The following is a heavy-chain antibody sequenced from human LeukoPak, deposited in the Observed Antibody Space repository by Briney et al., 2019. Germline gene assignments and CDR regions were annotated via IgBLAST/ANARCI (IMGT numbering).Heavy chain of an antibody. J-gene: IGHJ4*02. D-gene: IGHD1-7*01. CDR2: IYYSGST. Sequence: SETLSLACTVSGGSISSYYWSWIRQPPGKGLEWIGYIYYSGSTNYNPSLKSRVTISVDTSKNQFSLKLSSVTAADTAVYYCARDTWADTELELRAFDYWGQGTLVTVSS. V-gene: IGHV4-59*01. CDR1: GGSISSYY. CDR3: ARDTWADTELELRAFDY.